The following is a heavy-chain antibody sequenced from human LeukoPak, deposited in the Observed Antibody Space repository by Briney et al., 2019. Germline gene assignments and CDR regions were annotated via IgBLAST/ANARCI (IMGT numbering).Heavy chain of an antibody. Sequence: HGESLKISCQVSGYIFTNYWIGWVRQMPGKGLESMGIIYPADSDTTYSPSFQGQVTISVDKSITTVYLQWSSLKASDTAMYYCARRDEAFDYWGQGTLATVSS. CDR3: ARRDEAFDY. CDR2: IYPADSDT. V-gene: IGHV5-51*01. CDR1: GYIFTNYW. J-gene: IGHJ4*02.